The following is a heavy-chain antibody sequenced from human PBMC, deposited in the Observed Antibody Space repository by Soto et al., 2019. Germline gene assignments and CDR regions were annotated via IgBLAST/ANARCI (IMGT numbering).Heavy chain of an antibody. V-gene: IGHV3-48*01. D-gene: IGHD6-13*01. CDR3: AREDSSSWLNWFDP. CDR1: GFTFSSYS. CDR2: ICSSSSTI. Sequence: GGSLRLSCAASGFTFSSYSMNWVRQAPGKGLEWVSYICSSSSTIYYADSVKGRFTISRDNAKNSLYLQMNSLRAEDTAVYYCAREDSSSWLNWFDPWGQGTLVTVSS. J-gene: IGHJ5*02.